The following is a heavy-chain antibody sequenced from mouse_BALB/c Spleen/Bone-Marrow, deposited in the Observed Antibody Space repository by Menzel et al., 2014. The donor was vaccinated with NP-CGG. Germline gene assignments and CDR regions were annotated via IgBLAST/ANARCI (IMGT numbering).Heavy chain of an antibody. D-gene: IGHD1-2*01. CDR3: ARYRLGTYFDY. CDR2: IDPANGNT. V-gene: IGHV14-3*02. J-gene: IGHJ2*01. Sequence: VQLQQCGAELVKPGASVKLSCTASGFNIKDTYMHWVKQRPEQGLEWIGRIDPANGNTKYDPKSQGKATITADTSPNTAYLQLSSLTSEDTAVYYCARYRLGTYFDYWGQGTTLTVSS. CDR1: GFNIKDTY.